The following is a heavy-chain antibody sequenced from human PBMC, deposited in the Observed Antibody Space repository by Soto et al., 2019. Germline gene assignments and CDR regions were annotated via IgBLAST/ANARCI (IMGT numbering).Heavy chain of an antibody. J-gene: IGHJ6*03. CDR1: GDSVSSNSAG. CDR2: TYYKSKWYY. V-gene: IGHV6-1*01. Sequence: SQTLSLTCDISGDSVSSNSAGWNWIRQTQSKDLEWLGRTYYKSKWYYTYAASVKSRITVSPDTSKNQFSLQLTSVTPEDTAVYYCARGSWDDVSGHYYMDVWDKGTTVTVSS. D-gene: IGHD1-1*01. CDR3: ARGSWDDVSGHYYMDV.